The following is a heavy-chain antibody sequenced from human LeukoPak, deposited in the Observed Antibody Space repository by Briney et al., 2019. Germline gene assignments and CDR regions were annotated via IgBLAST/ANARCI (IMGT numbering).Heavy chain of an antibody. D-gene: IGHD3-10*01. CDR3: ARLRLLWFGESSTKIDY. V-gene: IGHV4-59*05. Sequence: SETLSLTCTVSGGSISSYYWSWIRQPAGKGLEWIGSIYYSGSTYYNPSLKSRVTISVDTSKNQFSLKLSSVTAADTAVYYCARLRLLWFGESSTKIDYWGQGTLVTVSS. CDR2: IYYSGST. CDR1: GGSISSYY. J-gene: IGHJ4*02.